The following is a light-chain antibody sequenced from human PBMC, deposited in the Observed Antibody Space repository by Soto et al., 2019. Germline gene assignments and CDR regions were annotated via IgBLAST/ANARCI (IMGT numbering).Light chain of an antibody. CDR2: DAS. CDR3: QQRGNWPYT. J-gene: IGKJ2*01. CDR1: KSVSRY. V-gene: IGKV3-11*01. Sequence: IVLTQSPATLSLSPGERATLSCRASKSVSRYFAWYQQKPGKAPRLLIYDASNRATGIPARFSGSGSGTDFPLTISSLEPEDFAVYYCQQRGNWPYTFGQGTKLEIK.